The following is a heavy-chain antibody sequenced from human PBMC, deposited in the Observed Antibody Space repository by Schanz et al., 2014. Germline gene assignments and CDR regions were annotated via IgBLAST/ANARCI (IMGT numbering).Heavy chain of an antibody. CDR3: ARDKGGLIPFDY. Sequence: VQLVESGGGVVQPGKSLRLSCAASGFAFSDYGMHWVRQAPGKGLVWVANMNQDGSVKNYVDSVKGRFTISRDNAKNSLYLQMNSLRAEDTAVYYCARDKGGLIPFDYWGQGTLVTVS. V-gene: IGHV3-7*01. CDR1: GFAFSDYG. J-gene: IGHJ4*02. D-gene: IGHD2-15*01. CDR2: MNQDGSVK.